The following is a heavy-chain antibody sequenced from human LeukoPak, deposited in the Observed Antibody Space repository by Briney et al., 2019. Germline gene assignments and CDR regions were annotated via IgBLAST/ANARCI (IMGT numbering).Heavy chain of an antibody. Sequence: SETLSLTCTLSGASISSYYSAWIRQPPGKGLECIGSIYYSASPYYNPSLKSRVTISVDTSKNQFSLRLTSVTAADTAVYYCATWRTAKTGFDYWGQGTLVTVSS. CDR1: GASISSYY. D-gene: IGHD1-1*01. J-gene: IGHJ4*02. CDR2: IYYSASP. V-gene: IGHV4-39*01. CDR3: ATWRTAKTGFDY.